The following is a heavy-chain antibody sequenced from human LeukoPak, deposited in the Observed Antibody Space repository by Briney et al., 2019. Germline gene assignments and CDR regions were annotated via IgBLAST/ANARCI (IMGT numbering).Heavy chain of an antibody. J-gene: IGHJ6*02. Sequence: SETLSLTCAVYGGSFSGYYWSWIRQPPGKGLEWIGEINHSGSTNYNPSLKSRVTMSVDTSKNQFSLKLSSVTAADTAVYYCARGSHYYYYGMDVWGQGTTVTVSS. V-gene: IGHV4-34*01. CDR3: ARGSHYYYYGMDV. CDR2: INHSGST. CDR1: GGSFSGYY.